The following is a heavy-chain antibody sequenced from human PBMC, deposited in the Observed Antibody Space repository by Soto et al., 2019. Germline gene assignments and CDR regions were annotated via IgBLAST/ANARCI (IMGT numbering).Heavy chain of an antibody. CDR2: ISSSSSYI. V-gene: IGHV3-21*01. Sequence: EVQLVESGGGLVKPGGSLRLSCAASGFTFSSYSMNWVRQAPGKGLEWVSSISSSSSYIYYADSVKGRFTISRDNAKNSLYLQMNSLRAEDTAVYYCARGMPQYYYYGMDVWGQGTTVTVSS. CDR1: GFTFSSYS. CDR3: ARGMPQYYYYGMDV. J-gene: IGHJ6*02. D-gene: IGHD2-2*01.